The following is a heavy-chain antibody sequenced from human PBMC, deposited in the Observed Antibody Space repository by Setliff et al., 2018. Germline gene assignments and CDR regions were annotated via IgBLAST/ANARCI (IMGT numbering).Heavy chain of an antibody. Sequence: KPSETLSLTCSVSGDSISSGIYHWSWIRQPAGKGLEWIGRIYVNGGSTTYSPSLKSRVTISVDTSKRQFSLNLLSVTAADTAVYYCARMSRYSEFWSGYAEDYYSSYIDVWGTGATVTVSS. V-gene: IGHV4-61*02. CDR2: IYVNGGST. CDR1: GDSISSGIYH. J-gene: IGHJ6*03. CDR3: ARMSRYSEFWSGYAEDYYSSYIDV. D-gene: IGHD3-3*01.